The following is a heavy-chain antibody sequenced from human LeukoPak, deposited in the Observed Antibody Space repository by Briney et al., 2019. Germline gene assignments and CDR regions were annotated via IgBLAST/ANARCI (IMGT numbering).Heavy chain of an antibody. J-gene: IGHJ4*02. CDR1: GFTFSSYD. V-gene: IGHV3-13*01. D-gene: IGHD3-10*01. Sequence: PGGSLRLSCAASGFTFSSYDMHWVRQATGKGLEWVPAIGTAGDTYYPGSVKGRFTISRENAKNSLYLQMNSLRAEDTAVYYCARASPMVRGVIFDYWGQGTLVTVSS. CDR2: IGTAGDT. CDR3: ARASPMVRGVIFDY.